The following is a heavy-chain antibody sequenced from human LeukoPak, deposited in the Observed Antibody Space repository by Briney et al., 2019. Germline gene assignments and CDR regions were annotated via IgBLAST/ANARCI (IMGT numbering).Heavy chain of an antibody. V-gene: IGHV1-69*06. Sequence: ASVTVSFTASGGTFSIYAISWVRQAPGQGMEGMGGIIPIFGTANYAKKFQGRVTITADKSTSTAYMELSSLRSEDAAVYYCASEPMDYYGSGKQYFDYWGQGTLVTVSS. D-gene: IGHD3-10*01. CDR2: IIPIFGTA. CDR1: GGTFSIYA. CDR3: ASEPMDYYGSGKQYFDY. J-gene: IGHJ4*02.